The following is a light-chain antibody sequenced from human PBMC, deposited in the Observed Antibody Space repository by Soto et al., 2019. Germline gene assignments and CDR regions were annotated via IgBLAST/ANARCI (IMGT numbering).Light chain of an antibody. CDR2: DAS. CDR1: QSVSSY. J-gene: IGKJ5*01. CDR3: LQRSNWPIT. Sequence: EIVLTQSPATLSLSPGERATLSCRASQSVSSYLAWYQQKPGQAPRVLIYDASNRATGIPARFSGSGSGTDFTLTISSLEPEDFAIYYCLQRSNWPITFGQGTRLEIK. V-gene: IGKV3-11*01.